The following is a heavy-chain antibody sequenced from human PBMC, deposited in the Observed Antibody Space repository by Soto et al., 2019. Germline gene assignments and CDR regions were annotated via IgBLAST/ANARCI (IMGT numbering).Heavy chain of an antibody. CDR2: IYYSGST. CDR1: GGSISSGGYY. CDR3: ARVVIAAAGIDY. J-gene: IGHJ4*02. D-gene: IGHD6-13*01. V-gene: IGHV4-31*03. Sequence: SETLSLTCTVSGGSISSGGYYWSWIRQHPGKGLEWIGYIYYSGSTYYNPSLKSRVTISVDTSKNQFSLKLSSVTAADTAVYYCARVVIAAAGIDYWGQGTLVTVSS.